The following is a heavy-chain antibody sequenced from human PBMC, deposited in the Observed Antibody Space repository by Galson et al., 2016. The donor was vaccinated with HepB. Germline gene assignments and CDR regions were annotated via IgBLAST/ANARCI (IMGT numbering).Heavy chain of an antibody. D-gene: IGHD3-3*01. J-gene: IGHJ5*02. CDR3: AKEEGSILRFLEWLSRLDP. CDR2: ISHDGNNK. Sequence: SLRLSCAASGFTFSSYGIHWVRQAPGKGLEWVAVISHDGNNKFYADSVKGRFTISRDNSKNTLYLQMNSLRVEDTAVYYCAKEEGSILRFLEWLSRLDPWGQGTLVTVSS. V-gene: IGHV3-30*18. CDR1: GFTFSSYG.